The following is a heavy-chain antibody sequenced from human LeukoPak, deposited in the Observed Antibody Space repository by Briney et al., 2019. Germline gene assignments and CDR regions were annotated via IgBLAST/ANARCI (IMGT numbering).Heavy chain of an antibody. V-gene: IGHV7-4-1*02. D-gene: IGHD3-3*01. CDR3: ARAGGLYDFWSGYCPDY. Sequence: GASVKVSCKASGYTFTSYAMNWVRQAPGQGLEWMGWINTNTGNPTYAQGFTGRFVFSLDTSVSTAYLQISSLKAEDTAVYYCARAGGLYDFWSGYCPDYWGQGTLVTVSS. J-gene: IGHJ4*02. CDR1: GYTFTSYA. CDR2: INTNTGNP.